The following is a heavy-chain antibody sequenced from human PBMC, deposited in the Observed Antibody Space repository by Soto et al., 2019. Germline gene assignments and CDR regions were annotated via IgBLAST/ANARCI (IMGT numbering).Heavy chain of an antibody. J-gene: IGHJ6*02. CDR1: GFTFSSYS. Sequence: PGGSLRLSCAASGFTFSSYSMNWVRQAPGKXLEWVSSISSSSSYIYYADSVKGRFTVSRDNAKNSLYLQMNSLRAEDTAVYYCARDYSGSYYGNYYYGMDVWGQGTTVTVSS. D-gene: IGHD1-26*01. V-gene: IGHV3-21*01. CDR2: ISSSSSYI. CDR3: ARDYSGSYYGNYYYGMDV.